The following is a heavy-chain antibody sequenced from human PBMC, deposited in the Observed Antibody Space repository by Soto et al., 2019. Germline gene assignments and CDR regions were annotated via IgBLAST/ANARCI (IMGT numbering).Heavy chain of an antibody. V-gene: IGHV3-21*01. CDR2: ISSSSSYI. CDR1: GFTFSSYS. J-gene: IGHJ4*02. D-gene: IGHD3-3*01. Sequence: GGSLRLSCAASGFTFSSYSMNWVRQAPGKGLEWVSSISSSSSYIYYADSVKGRFTISRDNAKNSLYLQMNSLRAEDTAVYYCAREGGRRRFLEWLSSYWGQGTLVTVSS. CDR3: AREGGRRRFLEWLSSY.